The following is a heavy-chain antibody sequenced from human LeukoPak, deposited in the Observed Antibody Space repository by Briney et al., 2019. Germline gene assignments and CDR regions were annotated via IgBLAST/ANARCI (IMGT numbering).Heavy chain of an antibody. D-gene: IGHD3-22*01. CDR2: INPSGGST. V-gene: IGHV1-46*01. CDR3: ARARRPSDYYDSSDEGVSFDI. CDR1: GYTFTGYY. Sequence: ASVKVSCKASGYTFTGYYMHWVRQAPGQGLEWMGIINPSGGSTSYAQKFQGRVTMTRDMSTSTVYMELSSLRSEDTAVYYCARARRPSDYYDSSDEGVSFDIWGQGTMVTVSS. J-gene: IGHJ3*02.